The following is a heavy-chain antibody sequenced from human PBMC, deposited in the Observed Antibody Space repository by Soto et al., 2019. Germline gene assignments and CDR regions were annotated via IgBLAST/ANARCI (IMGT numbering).Heavy chain of an antibody. CDR3: AKFQIFGVVPLQNAFDI. Sequence: EVQLLESGGGLVQPGGSLRLSCAASGFTFSSYAMSWVRQAPGKGLEWVSAISGSGGSTYYADSVKGRFTISRDNSKNTLYLQMNSLRAEDTAVYYCAKFQIFGVVPLQNAFDIWGQGTMVTVSS. J-gene: IGHJ3*02. CDR2: ISGSGGST. CDR1: GFTFSSYA. D-gene: IGHD3-3*01. V-gene: IGHV3-23*01.